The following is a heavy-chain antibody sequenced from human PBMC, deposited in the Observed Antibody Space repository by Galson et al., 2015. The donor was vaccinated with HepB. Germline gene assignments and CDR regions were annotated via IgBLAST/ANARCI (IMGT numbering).Heavy chain of an antibody. Sequence: QSGAEVKKPGESLRISCKGSGYSFTSYWISWVRQMPGKGLEWMGRIDPSDSYTNYSPSFQGHVTISADKSISTAYLQWSSLKASDTAMYYCARHLVVTDTAMVNREGDFDYWGQGTLVTVSS. CDR3: ARHLVVTDTAMVNREGDFDY. CDR2: IDPSDSYT. J-gene: IGHJ4*02. D-gene: IGHD5-18*01. CDR1: GYSFTSYW. V-gene: IGHV5-10-1*01.